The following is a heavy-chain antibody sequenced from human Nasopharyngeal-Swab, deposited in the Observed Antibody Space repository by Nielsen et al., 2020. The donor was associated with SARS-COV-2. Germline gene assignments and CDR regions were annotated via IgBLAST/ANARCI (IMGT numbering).Heavy chain of an antibody. D-gene: IGHD3-3*01. CDR3: ARQPYYDFWSGYYTGFDP. CDR1: GGSISSYY. CDR2: IYYSGST. V-gene: IGHV4-59*08. Sequence: SETLSLTCTVSGGSISSYYWSWIRQPPGKGLEWIGYIYYSGSTNYNPSLKSRVTISVDTSKNQFSLKLSSVTAADTAVYYCARQPYYDFWSGYYTGFDPWGQGTLVTVSS. J-gene: IGHJ5*02.